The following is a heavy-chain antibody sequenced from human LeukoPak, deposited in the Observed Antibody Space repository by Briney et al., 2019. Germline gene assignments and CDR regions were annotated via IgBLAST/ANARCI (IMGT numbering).Heavy chain of an antibody. CDR3: ARSIAAAGSRYNWFDP. CDR1: GFTFSSYG. CDR2: ISYDGSNK. V-gene: IGHV3-30*03. Sequence: PGGSLRLSCAASGFTFSSYGMHWVRQAPGKGLEWVAVISYDGSNKYYADSVKGRFTISRDNSKNTLYLQMNSLRAEDTAVYYCARSIAAAGSRYNWFDPWGQGTLVTVSS. J-gene: IGHJ5*02. D-gene: IGHD6-13*01.